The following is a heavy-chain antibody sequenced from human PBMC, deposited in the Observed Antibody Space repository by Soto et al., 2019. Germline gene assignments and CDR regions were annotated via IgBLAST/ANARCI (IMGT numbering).Heavy chain of an antibody. CDR3: AKVSRKGSAIDFDY. CDR2: VNPNNGDT. CDR1: GYTFSNYD. D-gene: IGHD2-2*02. J-gene: IGHJ4*02. Sequence: QVKLVQSGAELKKPGASVKVSCKASGYTFSNYDMNWVRQATGQGPEWIGWVNPNNGDTGYAQEFQGRVTLTTDISTTTAYMEPTSLRSEDTAKYYCAKVSRKGSAIDFDYWGQGTLITVSS. V-gene: IGHV1-8*01.